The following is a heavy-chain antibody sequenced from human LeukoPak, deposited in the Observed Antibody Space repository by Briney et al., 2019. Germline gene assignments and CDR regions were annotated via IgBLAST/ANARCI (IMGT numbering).Heavy chain of an antibody. Sequence: ASVKVSCKASGYTFTGYYMHWVRQAPGQGLEWMGWISTYNGNTNYAQKLQGRVSMTTDTSTSTAYMDLRSLRSDDTAVYYCARVPTLGYSYLDYYYYMDVWGKGTTVTISS. J-gene: IGHJ6*03. CDR2: ISTYNGNT. CDR1: GYTFTGYY. V-gene: IGHV1-18*04. D-gene: IGHD5-18*01. CDR3: ARVPTLGYSYLDYYYYMDV.